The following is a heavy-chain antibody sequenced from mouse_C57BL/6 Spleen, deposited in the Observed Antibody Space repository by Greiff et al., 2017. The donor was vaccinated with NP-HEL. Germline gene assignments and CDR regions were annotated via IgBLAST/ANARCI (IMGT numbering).Heavy chain of an antibody. J-gene: IGHJ3*01. Sequence: LVKPGASVKLPCKAIGYTFTGYWIEGVKQRPGHGLEWIGEILPGSGNTNYNEKFKGKATFTADTSSNTAYMQLSSLTTEDSAIYYCARSLTGPFAYWGQGTLVTVAA. CDR3: ARSLTGPFAY. D-gene: IGHD4-1*01. CDR2: ILPGSGNT. CDR1: GYTFTGYW. V-gene: IGHV1-9*01.